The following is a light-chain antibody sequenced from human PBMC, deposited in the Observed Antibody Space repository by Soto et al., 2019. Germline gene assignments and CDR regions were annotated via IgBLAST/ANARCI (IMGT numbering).Light chain of an antibody. CDR1: SSDVGAYKY. Sequence: QSALTQPASVSGSPGQSITISCTGTSSDVGAYKYVSWYQQHPGEAPKLVIYEVSNRPSGVSNRFSGSKSGNTASLTISGLQADDEADYYCCSKTSSITYVFGSGTKLTVL. J-gene: IGLJ1*01. V-gene: IGLV2-14*01. CDR3: CSKTSSITYV. CDR2: EVS.